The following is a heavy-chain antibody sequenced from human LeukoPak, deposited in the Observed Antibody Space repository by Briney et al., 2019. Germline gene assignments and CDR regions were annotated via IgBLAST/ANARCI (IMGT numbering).Heavy chain of an antibody. D-gene: IGHD3-3*01. CDR1: GFTFSSYA. CDR3: AKRYDFWSGYYTGDY. Sequence: GGSLRLSCAASGFTFSSYAMSWVRQAPGKGLEWVSAISGSGGSTYYADSVKGRFTISRDNSKSTLYLQMNSLRAEDTAVYYCAKRYDFWSGYYTGDYWGQGTLVTVSS. CDR2: ISGSGGST. V-gene: IGHV3-23*01. J-gene: IGHJ4*02.